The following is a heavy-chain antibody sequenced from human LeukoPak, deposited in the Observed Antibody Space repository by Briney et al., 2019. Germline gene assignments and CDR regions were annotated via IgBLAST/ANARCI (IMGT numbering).Heavy chain of an antibody. CDR2: ITSSGSTI. CDR3: ARALAAAGLDFDY. Sequence: VQPGRSLRLSCAASGFTFSRYEMNWVRQAPGKGLEWVSYITSSGSTIYYADSVKGRFTISRHNAKNSLYLQMNSLRVEDTAVYYCARALAAAGLDFDYWGQGTLVTVSS. D-gene: IGHD6-13*01. V-gene: IGHV3-48*03. CDR1: GFTFSRYE. J-gene: IGHJ4*02.